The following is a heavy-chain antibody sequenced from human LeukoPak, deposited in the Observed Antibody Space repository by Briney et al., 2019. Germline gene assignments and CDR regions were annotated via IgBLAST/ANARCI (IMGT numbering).Heavy chain of an antibody. J-gene: IGHJ6*03. CDR2: ISTSSSYI. D-gene: IGHD4-23*01. CDR3: ARDGDTVLTRGYYYYMDV. Sequence: GGSLRLSCAASGFTFSSYTMNWVRQAPGKGLEWVSSISTSSSYIYYADSVKGRFTISRDNAKRSLYLQMNSLRAEDTAVYYCARDGDTVLTRGYYYYMDVWGKGTTVTVSS. V-gene: IGHV3-21*01. CDR1: GFTFSSYT.